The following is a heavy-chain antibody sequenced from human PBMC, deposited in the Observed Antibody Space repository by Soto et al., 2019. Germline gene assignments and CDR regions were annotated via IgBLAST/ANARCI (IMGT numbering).Heavy chain of an antibody. CDR1: GFTFSSYD. D-gene: IGHD2-15*01. J-gene: IGHJ4*02. CDR2: ISYDGSNK. CDR3: AKEFGWELPFFDY. Sequence: GRSLRLSCAASGFTFSSYDMHWVRQAPGKGLEWVAVISYDGSNKYYADSVKGRFTISRDNSKNTLYLQMNSLRAEDTAVYYCAKEFGWELPFFDYWGQGTLVTVSS. V-gene: IGHV3-30*18.